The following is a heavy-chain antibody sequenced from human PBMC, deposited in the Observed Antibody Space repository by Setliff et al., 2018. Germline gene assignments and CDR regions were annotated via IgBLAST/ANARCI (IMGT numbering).Heavy chain of an antibody. CDR3: ARGIYYFDIMGDP. CDR2: ISGYYNKT. V-gene: IGHV1-18*01. CDR1: GFVFITYA. D-gene: IGHD3-22*01. J-gene: IGHJ5*02. Sequence: ASVKVSCKASGFVFITYAITWVRQAPGQGLEWMGWISGYYNKTNYAQKFQDRVTMTTDTSTGTAYMELRSLKSDDTAVYYCARGIYYFDIMGDPWGQGTLVTVSS.